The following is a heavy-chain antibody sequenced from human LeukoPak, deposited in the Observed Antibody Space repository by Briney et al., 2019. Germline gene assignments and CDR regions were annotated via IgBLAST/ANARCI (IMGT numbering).Heavy chain of an antibody. CDR2: IAHTGNN. CDR1: GESFSGQY. CDR3: ARHFWTAAATDY. V-gene: IGHV4-34*01. Sequence: PSETLSLTCAVYGESFSGQYWNWIRQPPGKGLEWIGEIAHTGNNDYNPSLKSRVTLSVDTSKNELSLNLTSVTAADTAVYYCARHFWTAAATDYWGQGTLVTVSS. D-gene: IGHD3-3*02. J-gene: IGHJ4*02.